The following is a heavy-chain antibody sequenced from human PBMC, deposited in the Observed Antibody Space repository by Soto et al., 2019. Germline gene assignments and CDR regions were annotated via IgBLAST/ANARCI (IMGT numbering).Heavy chain of an antibody. D-gene: IGHD6-6*01. J-gene: IGHJ6*02. Sequence: PGGSLRLSCAASGFTFRSYWMSWVRQAPGKGLEWVANIKQDGSEKYYVDSVKGRFTISRDNAKNSLYLQMNSLRDEDTAVYYCARPEYSSSSYGMDVWGQGTTVTVSS. CDR2: IKQDGSEK. CDR3: ARPEYSSSSYGMDV. CDR1: GFTFRSYW. V-gene: IGHV3-7*04.